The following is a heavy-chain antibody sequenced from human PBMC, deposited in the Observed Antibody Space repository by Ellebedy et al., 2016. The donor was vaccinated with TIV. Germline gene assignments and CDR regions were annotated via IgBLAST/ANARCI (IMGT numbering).Heavy chain of an antibody. V-gene: IGHV1-18*01. CDR3: ARLPNMDTAMVLKSGRLDTVRLYGMDV. D-gene: IGHD5-18*01. CDR2: ISAYNGNT. Sequence: ASVKVSCKASGYTFTSYGISWVRQAPGQGLEWMGWISAYNGNTNYAQKLQGRVTMTTDTSTSKAYMELRSLRSDDTAVYYRARLPNMDTAMVLKSGRLDTVRLYGMDVWGQGTTVTVSS. CDR1: GYTFTSYG. J-gene: IGHJ6*02.